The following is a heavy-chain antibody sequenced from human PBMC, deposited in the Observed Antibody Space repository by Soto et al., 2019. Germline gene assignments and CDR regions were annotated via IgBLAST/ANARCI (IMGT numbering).Heavy chain of an antibody. Sequence: QVQLVQSGAEVKKPGASVKVSCKASGYTFTGYYMHWVRQAPGQGLEWLGWINIKSGDTAYAQSFQDWVSMVRDTAINSSYMELSRLRSDGTAVYYCARAGVYYGMDVWGQGTTVTVSS. CDR3: ARAGVYYGMDV. CDR2: INIKSGDT. D-gene: IGHD3-10*01. V-gene: IGHV1-2*04. CDR1: GYTFTGYY. J-gene: IGHJ6*02.